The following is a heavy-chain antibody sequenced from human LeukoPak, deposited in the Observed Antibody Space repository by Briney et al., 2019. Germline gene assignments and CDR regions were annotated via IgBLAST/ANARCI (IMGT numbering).Heavy chain of an antibody. CDR1: GLTFSAYY. J-gene: IGHJ4*02. D-gene: IGHD2-15*01. CDR3: ARGSVHCSGGSCYLDY. V-gene: IGHV3-11*06. CDR2: ISSSSSYT. Sequence: PGGSLRLSGAASGLTFSAYYMSWIRQAPGKGLEWVSYISSSSSYTNYADSVKGRFTISRDNAKNSLYLQMNSLRAEDTAVYYCARGSVHCSGGSCYLDYWGQGTLVTVSS.